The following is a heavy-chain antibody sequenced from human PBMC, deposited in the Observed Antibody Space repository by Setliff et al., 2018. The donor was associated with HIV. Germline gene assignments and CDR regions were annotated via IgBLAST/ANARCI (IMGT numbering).Heavy chain of an antibody. D-gene: IGHD2-21*02. V-gene: IGHV4-59*08. CDR1: GGSIVRYY. CDR3: ARLLQGGNYAFDI. J-gene: IGHJ3*02. CDR2: IYYSGST. Sequence: SETLSLTCTVSGGSIVRYYWTWIRQPPGKGLEWIGYIYYSGSTNYNPSLKSRVIISVDMSKMQFSLKLRSVTAADTAMYYCARLLQGGNYAFDIWGQGTMVTVSS.